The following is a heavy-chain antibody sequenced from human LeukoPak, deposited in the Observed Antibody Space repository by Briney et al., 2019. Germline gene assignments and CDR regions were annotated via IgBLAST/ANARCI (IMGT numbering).Heavy chain of an antibody. CDR1: GGSISSYY. Sequence: PSETLSLTCTVSGGSISSYYWSWIRQPPGKGLEWIGYIYSGNTNYNPSLKSRVTISVDTSKNQFSLKLTSVTAADTAVYYCASRGVVRGISYYFDYWGQGTLVTVSS. V-gene: IGHV4-59*01. CDR2: IYSGNT. CDR3: ASRGVVRGISYYFDY. D-gene: IGHD3-10*02. J-gene: IGHJ4*02.